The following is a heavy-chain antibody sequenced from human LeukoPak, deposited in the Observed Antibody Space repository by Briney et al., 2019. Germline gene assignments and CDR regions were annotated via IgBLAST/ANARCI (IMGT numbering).Heavy chain of an antibody. CDR1: GGSISCYY. V-gene: IGHV4-59*01. D-gene: IGHD2-8*01. CDR3: ASLLMVYACVSDEAFDI. CDR2: NYCCGST. Sequence: SETLSLTCTVSGGSISCYYWSWIGQPPAKGLEWIGYNYCCGSTNYYPSLKSRVTISVDTSKNQFSLKLSSVTAADTAVYYSASLLMVYACVSDEAFDIWGQGTMVTASS. J-gene: IGHJ3*02.